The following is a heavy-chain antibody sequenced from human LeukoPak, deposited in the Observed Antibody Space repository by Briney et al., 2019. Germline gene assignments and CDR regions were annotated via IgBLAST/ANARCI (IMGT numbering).Heavy chain of an antibody. CDR2: ISYDGSNK. J-gene: IGHJ4*02. CDR3: ASLYYDRPY. V-gene: IGHV3-30-3*01. CDR1: GFTFSSYA. Sequence: GGSLRLSCAASGFTFSSYAMHWVRQAPGKGLEWVAVISYDGSNKYYADSVKGRFTISRDNSKNTLYLQMNSLRAEDTAVYYCASLYYDRPYWGQGTLVTVSS. D-gene: IGHD3-22*01.